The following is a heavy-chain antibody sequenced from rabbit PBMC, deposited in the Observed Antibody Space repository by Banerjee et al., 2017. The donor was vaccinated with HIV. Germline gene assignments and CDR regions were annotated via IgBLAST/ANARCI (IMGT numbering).Heavy chain of an antibody. CDR1: GFSFSSSYW. CDR2: IYTGSSGT. V-gene: IGHV1S45*01. Sequence: EESGGDLVKPEGSLTLTCTASGFSFSSSYWICWVRQAPGKGLEWIACIYTGSSGTYYASWAKGRFTISKPSSTTVDLKMTSLTAADTATYFCASNAGDGGGVYAFNLWGQGTLVTVS. J-gene: IGHJ4*01. D-gene: IGHD4-2*01. CDR3: ASNAGDGGGVYAFNL.